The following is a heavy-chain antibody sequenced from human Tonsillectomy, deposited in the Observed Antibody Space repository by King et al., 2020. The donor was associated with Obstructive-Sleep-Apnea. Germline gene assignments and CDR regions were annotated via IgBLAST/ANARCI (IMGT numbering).Heavy chain of an antibody. CDR3: ARCLDPDY. D-gene: IGHD1-1*01. V-gene: IGHV1-8*01. Sequence: QLVQSGTEVKRPGASVKVSCKASGDKLTTLDVNWVRQAPGQGLEWMGWLNPNSGKTVYAQKFQGRVTMSRDISVDTAYLELTSLTSEDTAGYYCARCLDPDYWGQGTLLTVSS. J-gene: IGHJ4*02. CDR2: LNPNSGKT. CDR1: GDKLTTLD.